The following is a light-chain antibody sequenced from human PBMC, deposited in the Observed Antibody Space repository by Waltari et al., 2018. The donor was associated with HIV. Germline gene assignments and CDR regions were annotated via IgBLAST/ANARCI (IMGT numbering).Light chain of an antibody. Sequence: SYVLTQPPSVSVAPGKTARITCGGNNIGSKSVHGHQQRPGQAPVLVIYNDNDRPSGIPERFSGSNSGNTATLTISRVEAGDEADYYCQVWDNDSDHVVFGGGTKLTVL. V-gene: IGLV3-21*04. CDR3: QVWDNDSDHVV. J-gene: IGLJ2*01. CDR2: NDN. CDR1: NIGSKS.